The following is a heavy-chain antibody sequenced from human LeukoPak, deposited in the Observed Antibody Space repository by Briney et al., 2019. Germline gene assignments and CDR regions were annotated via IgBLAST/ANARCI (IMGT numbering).Heavy chain of an antibody. CDR3: ARGSSSWHDAFDI. CDR1: GFSFSTNW. J-gene: IGHJ3*02. Sequence: GGSLRLSCAASGFSFSTNWMNWVRQAPGKGLEWVANIKQDGSEKYYVDSVKGRFTISRDNAKNSLYLQMNSLRAEDTAVYYCARGSSSWHDAFDIWGQGTMVTVSS. CDR2: IKQDGSEK. V-gene: IGHV3-7*04. D-gene: IGHD6-13*01.